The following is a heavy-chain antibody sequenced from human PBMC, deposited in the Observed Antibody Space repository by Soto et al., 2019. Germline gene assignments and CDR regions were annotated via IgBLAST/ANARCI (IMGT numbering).Heavy chain of an antibody. D-gene: IGHD2-15*01. V-gene: IGHV3-23*01. Sequence: EVQLLESGGTLVQPGGSLRLSCAASGFTFSSYSMSGVRQAPGKGLEWVSCISGSGAGTYYADSVQGRFTISRDNYENKLFLQMHSRRAEDTAVDYCANARYCYGGSCYGLPYYYGMDVWGQGTTVTVSS. CDR3: ANARYCYGGSCYGLPYYYGMDV. CDR1: GFTFSSYS. J-gene: IGHJ6*02. CDR2: ISGSGAGT.